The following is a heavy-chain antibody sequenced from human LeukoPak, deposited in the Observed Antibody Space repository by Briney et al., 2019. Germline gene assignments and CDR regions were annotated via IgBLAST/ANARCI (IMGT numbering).Heavy chain of an antibody. CDR2: INHSGST. J-gene: IGHJ5*02. D-gene: IGHD6-13*01. CDR1: GGSFSGYY. CDR3: ARDTYKYSSSLGWFDP. Sequence: PSETLSLTCAVYGGSFSGYYWSWIRQPPGKGLEWIGEINHSGSTNYNPSLKSRVTISVDTSKNQFSLKLSSVTAADTAVYYCARDTYKYSSSLGWFDPWGQGTLVTVSS. V-gene: IGHV4-34*01.